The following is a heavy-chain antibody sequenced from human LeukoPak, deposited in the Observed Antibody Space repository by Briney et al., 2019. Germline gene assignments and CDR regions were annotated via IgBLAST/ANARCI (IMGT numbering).Heavy chain of an antibody. CDR2: INSDGSST. Sequence: GGSLRLSCAAAGFTFSSYWMHWVRQAPGKGLVWVSRINSDGSSTSYADSVKGRFTISRDNAKNTLYLQMNSLRAEDTAVYYCAREGITMVRGVIMRYYFGYWGQGTLVTVSS. CDR1: GFTFSSYW. CDR3: AREGITMVRGVIMRYYFGY. J-gene: IGHJ4*02. V-gene: IGHV3-74*01. D-gene: IGHD3-10*01.